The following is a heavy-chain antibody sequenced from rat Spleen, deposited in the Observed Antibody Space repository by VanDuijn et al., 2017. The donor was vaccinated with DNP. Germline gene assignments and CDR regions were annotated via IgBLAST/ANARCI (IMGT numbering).Heavy chain of an antibody. CDR1: GSSITSNY. CDR2: ISYSGAT. Sequence: EVQLQESGPGLVRPSQSLSLTCSVTGSSITSNYWAWIRKFPGNKMEWMGYISYSGATSYNPSLKSRISITRDTSKNQFFLQLNSVTTEDTATYYCARGLNYGGYNYYWYFDFWGPGTMVTVSS. V-gene: IGHV3-1*01. D-gene: IGHD1-11*01. CDR3: ARGLNYGGYNYYWYFDF. J-gene: IGHJ1*01.